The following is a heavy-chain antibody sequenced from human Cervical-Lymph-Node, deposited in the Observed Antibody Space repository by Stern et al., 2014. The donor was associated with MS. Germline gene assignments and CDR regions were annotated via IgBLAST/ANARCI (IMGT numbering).Heavy chain of an antibody. CDR3: AARAASSRHDASDI. CDR2: MNPKSGNT. CDR1: GSTFTTSH. D-gene: IGHD2-15*01. Sequence: QVQLVQSGAEVKKPGASVKVSCKASGSTFTTSHVDWVRQAPGHGLEWVGWMNPKSGNTGYAEKFQGRVAMTRNTSISTAYMELTNLRSEDTAVYYCAARAASSRHDASDIWGQGTMVIVSS. J-gene: IGHJ3*02. V-gene: IGHV1-8*01.